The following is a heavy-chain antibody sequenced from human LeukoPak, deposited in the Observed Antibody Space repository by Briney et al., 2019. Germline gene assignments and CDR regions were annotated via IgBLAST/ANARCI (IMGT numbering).Heavy chain of an antibody. Sequence: SETLSLTCTVSGGSISSGSYSWSWIRQPAGRGLEWIGRISTSGSTNYNPSLKSRVTISLDTSKNQFSLKLTSVTAADTAVYYCARRSSGWYRYDYWGQGTLVTVSS. D-gene: IGHD6-19*01. J-gene: IGHJ4*02. CDR3: ARRSSGWYRYDY. CDR2: ISTSGST. CDR1: GGSISSGSYS. V-gene: IGHV4-61*02.